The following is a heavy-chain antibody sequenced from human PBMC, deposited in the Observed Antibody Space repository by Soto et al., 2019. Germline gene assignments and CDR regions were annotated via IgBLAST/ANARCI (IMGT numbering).Heavy chain of an antibody. CDR2: LYTRGTT. D-gene: IGHD5-12*01. J-gene: IGHJ4*02. CDR3: ARESYSGYHSYDY. Sequence: PSETLSLTCSVSGASISNFYWSWIRQSAGKGLEWIGRLYTRGTTHYNPSLKSRVTMSVDTSKNQFSLKLNSVTAADTAVYYCARESYSGYHSYDYWGQGILVTVSS. CDR1: GASISNFY. V-gene: IGHV4-4*07.